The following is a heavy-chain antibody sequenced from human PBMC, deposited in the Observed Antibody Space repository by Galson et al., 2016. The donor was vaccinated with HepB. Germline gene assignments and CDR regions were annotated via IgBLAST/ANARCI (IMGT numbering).Heavy chain of an antibody. CDR2: VSRTDGSA. Sequence: SVKVSCKAVGFTLSKYYMHWVRQTPGQGLQWMGIVSRTDGSANYEQTFQGRVTMTRDTSTNTLYMEVSSLTSEDTAVYYCVRAQGQDFDTWGQGTLVTVSS. V-gene: IGHV1-46*01. J-gene: IGHJ4*02. CDR1: GFTLSKYY. CDR3: VRAQGQDFDT.